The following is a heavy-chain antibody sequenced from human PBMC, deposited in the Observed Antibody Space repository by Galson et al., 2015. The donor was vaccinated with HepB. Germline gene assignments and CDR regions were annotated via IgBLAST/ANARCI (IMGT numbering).Heavy chain of an antibody. Sequence: SLRLSCAGSGSTLSKYDMHWVRQAPGRGLEWVAVISYEERNNHHADSVKGRFTISRDNSKNTLYLQMNSLRPEDTAVYYCARHSGHISGWYTVRGGFDSWGQGTPVTVSA. CDR3: ARHSGHISGWYTVRGGFDS. CDR1: GSTLSKYD. V-gene: IGHV3-30*03. J-gene: IGHJ4*02. CDR2: ISYEERNN. D-gene: IGHD6-19*01.